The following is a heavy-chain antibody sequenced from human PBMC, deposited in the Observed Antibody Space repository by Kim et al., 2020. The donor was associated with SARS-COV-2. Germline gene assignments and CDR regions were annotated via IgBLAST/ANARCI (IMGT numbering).Heavy chain of an antibody. J-gene: IGHJ4*02. D-gene: IGHD3-10*01. CDR2: GGRA. Sequence: GGRANMADSVKGRFNICRDHHENSLYLQMDCLRAEDTAVYYCAEIYYGNYWGQGTLVTVSS. V-gene: IGHV3-23*01. CDR3: AEIYYGNY.